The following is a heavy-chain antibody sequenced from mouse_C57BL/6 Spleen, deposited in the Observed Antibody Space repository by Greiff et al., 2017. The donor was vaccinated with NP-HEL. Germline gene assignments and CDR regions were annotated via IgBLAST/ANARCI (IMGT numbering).Heavy chain of an antibody. V-gene: IGHV1-69*01. J-gene: IGHJ1*03. CDR2: IDPSDSYT. Sequence: QVQLQQPGAELVMPGASVKLSCKASGYTFTSYWMHWVKQRPGQGLEWIGEIDPSDSYTNYNQKFKGKSTLTVDKSSSTAYMQLSSLTSEDSAVYDCARAYGSSHWYFDVWGTGTTVTVSS. CDR1: GYTFTSYW. CDR3: ARAYGSSHWYFDV. D-gene: IGHD1-1*01.